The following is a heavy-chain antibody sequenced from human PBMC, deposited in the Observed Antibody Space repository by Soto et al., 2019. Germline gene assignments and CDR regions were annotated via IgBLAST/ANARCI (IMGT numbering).Heavy chain of an antibody. J-gene: IGHJ6*02. Sequence: GGSLRLSCAASGFTFSDYGMHWVRQAPGKGLEWVAFIWYDGSKKYYGDSVKGRFTISRDNSKNTLYLQMSSLRAEDTAVYYCARIYGSGSYGTDVWGQGTTVTVSS. V-gene: IGHV3-33*01. CDR1: GFTFSDYG. CDR3: ARIYGSGSYGTDV. CDR2: IWYDGSKK. D-gene: IGHD3-10*01.